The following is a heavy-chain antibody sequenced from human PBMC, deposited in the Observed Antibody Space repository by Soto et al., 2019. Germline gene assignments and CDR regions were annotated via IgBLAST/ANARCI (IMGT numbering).Heavy chain of an antibody. CDR2: ISGSGGNT. Sequence: GGSLRLSCAASGFAFSSYDMSWVRQAPGKGLEWVSAISGSGGNTYYADSVKGRFTISRDNPKNTLYLQMNSLRAEDTAVYYCANRDTSMVTRYYYGMDVWGQGTTVTVSS. J-gene: IGHJ6*02. V-gene: IGHV3-23*01. CDR3: ANRDTSMVTRYYYGMDV. D-gene: IGHD5-18*01. CDR1: GFAFSSYD.